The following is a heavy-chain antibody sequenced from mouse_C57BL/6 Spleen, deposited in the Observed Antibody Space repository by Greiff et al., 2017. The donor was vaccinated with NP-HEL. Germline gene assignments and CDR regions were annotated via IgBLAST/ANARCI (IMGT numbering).Heavy chain of an antibody. CDR2: IDPENGDT. Sequence: EVQLQQSGAELVRPGASVKLSCTASGFNIKDDYMHWVKQRPEQGLEWIGWIDPENGDTEYASKFQGKATITADTSSNTAYLQLSSLTSEDTAVYYCTTFYMRAMDYWGQGTSVTVSS. D-gene: IGHD1-1*01. CDR3: TTFYMRAMDY. J-gene: IGHJ4*01. CDR1: GFNIKDDY. V-gene: IGHV14-4*01.